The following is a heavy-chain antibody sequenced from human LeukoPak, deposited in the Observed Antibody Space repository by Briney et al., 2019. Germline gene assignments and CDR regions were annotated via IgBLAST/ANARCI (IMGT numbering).Heavy chain of an antibody. Sequence: GGSLRLSCAASGFTFSSYETNWVRQAPGKGLEWVSYISSSGSTIYYADSVKGRFTISRDNAENSLYLQMNSLRAEDTAVYYCARGSSGWYVPDYWGQGTLVTVSS. D-gene: IGHD6-19*01. CDR2: ISSSGSTI. CDR1: GFTFSSYE. V-gene: IGHV3-48*03. CDR3: ARGSSGWYVPDY. J-gene: IGHJ4*02.